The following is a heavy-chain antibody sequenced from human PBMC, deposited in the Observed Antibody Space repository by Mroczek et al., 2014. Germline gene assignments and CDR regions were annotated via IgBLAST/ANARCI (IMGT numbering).Heavy chain of an antibody. V-gene: IGHV4-61*02. CDR2: IYTSGST. CDR1: GGSISSGSYY. J-gene: IGHJ4*02. Sequence: QVQLQESGPGLVKPSQTLSLTCTVSGGSISSGSYYWSWIRQPAGKGLEWIGRIYTSGSTNYNPSLKSRVTMSVDTSKNQFSLKLSSVTAADTAVYYCARDRGITIFGVVQYYYFDYWGQGTLVTVSS. D-gene: IGHD3-3*01. CDR3: ARDRGITIFGVVQYYYFDY.